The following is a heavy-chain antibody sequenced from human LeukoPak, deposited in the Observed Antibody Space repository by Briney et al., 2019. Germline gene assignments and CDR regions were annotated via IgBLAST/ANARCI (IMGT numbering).Heavy chain of an antibody. CDR2: IYYSGST. V-gene: IGHV4-39*02. J-gene: IGHJ4*02. D-gene: IGHD6-6*01. CDR3: ARDLGGQLASPFDY. CDR1: GGSISSSSYY. Sequence: PSETLSLTCTVSGGSISSSSYYWGWIRQPPGKGLEWIGSIYYSGSTYYNPSLKSRVTISVDTSKNQFSLKLSSVTAADTAVYYCARDLGGQLASPFDYWGQGTLVTVSS.